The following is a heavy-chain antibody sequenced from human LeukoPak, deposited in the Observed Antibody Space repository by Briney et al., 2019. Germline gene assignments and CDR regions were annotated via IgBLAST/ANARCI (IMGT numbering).Heavy chain of an antibody. Sequence: PGGSLRLSCAASGFTFSSYSMNWVRQAPGKGLEWVSSISSSSSYIYYADSVKGRFTISRDNAKNSLYLQMNSLSAEDTAVYYCARLVQLERQFDYWGQGTLVTVSS. CDR1: GFTFSSYS. D-gene: IGHD1-1*01. CDR3: ARLVQLERQFDY. CDR2: ISSSSSYI. J-gene: IGHJ4*02. V-gene: IGHV3-21*01.